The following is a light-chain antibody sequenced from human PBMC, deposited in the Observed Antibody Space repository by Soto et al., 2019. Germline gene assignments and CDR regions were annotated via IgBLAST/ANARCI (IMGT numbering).Light chain of an antibody. Sequence: QSALTQPASVSGSPGQSITISCTGASSDVGGYNYVSWYQQHPGTAPKLIIYDVSNRPSGVADCFSGSKSGTTASLTICGLETDDEADYFCSSCATSSSLYVFGRGTKLTVL. CDR2: DVS. V-gene: IGLV2-14*03. CDR3: SSCATSSSLYV. J-gene: IGLJ2*01. CDR1: SSDVGGYNY.